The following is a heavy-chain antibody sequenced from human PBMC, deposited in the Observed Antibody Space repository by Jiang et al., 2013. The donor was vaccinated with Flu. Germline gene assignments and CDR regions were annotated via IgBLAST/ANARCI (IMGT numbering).Heavy chain of an antibody. CDR2: IYWNDDK. Sequence: PTQTLTLTCTFSGFSLSTSGVGVGWIRQPPGKALEWLALIYWNDDKRYSPSLKSRLTISKDTSKNQVVLTMTNMDPVDAATYYCARSGPIFGVVTQGTYGMDVWGKGTTVTVSS. V-gene: IGHV2-5*01. J-gene: IGHJ6*04. D-gene: IGHD3-3*01. CDR3: ARSGPIFGVVTQGTYGMDV. CDR1: GFSLSTSGVG.